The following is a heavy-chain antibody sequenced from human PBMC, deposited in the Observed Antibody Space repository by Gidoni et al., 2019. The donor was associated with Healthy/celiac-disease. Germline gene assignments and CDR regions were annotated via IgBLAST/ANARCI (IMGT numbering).Heavy chain of an antibody. Sequence: QVQLVESGGGVVQPGRSLRLSCAASGFTFRSYGMHWVRQAPGKGLEWVAVISYDGSNKYYADSVKGRFTISRDNSKNTLYLQMNSLRAEDTAVYYCAKDRGYGDYSIALDYWGQGTLVTVSS. D-gene: IGHD4-17*01. CDR1: GFTFRSYG. V-gene: IGHV3-30*18. CDR3: AKDRGYGDYSIALDY. J-gene: IGHJ4*02. CDR2: ISYDGSNK.